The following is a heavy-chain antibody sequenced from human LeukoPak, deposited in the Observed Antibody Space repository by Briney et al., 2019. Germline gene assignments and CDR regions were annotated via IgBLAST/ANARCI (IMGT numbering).Heavy chain of an antibody. Sequence: PSQTLSLTCAVSGGSISSGGYSWSWIRQPPGKGLEWIGYIYHSGSTYYNPSLKSRVTISVDRSKNQFSLKLSSATAADTAVYYCARVTYYYDSSGPPVYYFDYWGQGTLVTVSS. D-gene: IGHD3-22*01. CDR1: GGSISSGGYS. CDR2: IYHSGST. V-gene: IGHV4-30-2*01. J-gene: IGHJ4*02. CDR3: ARVTYYYDSSGPPVYYFDY.